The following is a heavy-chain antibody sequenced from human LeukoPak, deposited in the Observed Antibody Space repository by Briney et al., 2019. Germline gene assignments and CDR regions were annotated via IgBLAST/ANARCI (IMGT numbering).Heavy chain of an antibody. CDR3: ARIVATTCAFDI. J-gene: IGHJ3*02. CDR2: IYSGGST. CDR1: GFTVSSIY. Sequence: GGSLRLSCAASGFTVSSIYMSWVRQAPGKGLEWVSVIYSGGSTYYADSVKGRFTISRDNSKNTLYLQMNSLRAEDTAVYYCARIVATTCAFDIWGQGTMVTVSS. V-gene: IGHV3-66*01. D-gene: IGHD5-12*01.